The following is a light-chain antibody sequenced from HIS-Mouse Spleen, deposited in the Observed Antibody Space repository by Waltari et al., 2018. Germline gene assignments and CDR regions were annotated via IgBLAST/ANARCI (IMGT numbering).Light chain of an antibody. CDR2: EVS. V-gene: IGLV2-8*01. Sequence: QSALTQPPSASGSPGQSVTISCTGTSSDVGGYNYVSWYQQHPGKAPKPMIYEVSNRPSGVPDRFSGSKAGNTASLTVSGLQAEDEADYYCSSYAGSNNYWVFGGGTKLTVL. CDR3: SSYAGSNNYWV. CDR1: SSDVGGYNY. J-gene: IGLJ3*02.